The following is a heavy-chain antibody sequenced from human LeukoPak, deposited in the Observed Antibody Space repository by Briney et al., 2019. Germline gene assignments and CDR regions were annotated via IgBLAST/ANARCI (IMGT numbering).Heavy chain of an antibody. J-gene: IGHJ4*02. Sequence: ASETLSLTCTVSGYSISSGYYWGWIRQPPGKGLEWIGSIYHSGSTYYNPSLKSRVTISVDTSKNQFSLKLSSVTAADTAVYYCYGYTLGYFDYWGQGTLVTVSS. CDR3: YGYTLGYFDY. CDR2: IYHSGST. CDR1: GYSISSGYY. V-gene: IGHV4-38-2*02. D-gene: IGHD5-18*01.